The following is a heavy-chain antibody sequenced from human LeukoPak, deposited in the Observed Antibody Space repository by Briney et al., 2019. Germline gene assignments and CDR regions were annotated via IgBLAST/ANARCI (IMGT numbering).Heavy chain of an antibody. V-gene: IGHV1-8*01. D-gene: IGHD3-22*01. Sequence: ASVKVSCKASGYTFISYDINWVRQATGQGLEWMGWMNPNSGNTAYAQKFQGRVTMTRDTSISTAYLELSRLTSDDTAVYYCARDERYDSSGYPFDYWGQGTLVTVSS. CDR3: ARDERYDSSGYPFDY. CDR2: MNPNSGNT. J-gene: IGHJ4*02. CDR1: GYTFISYD.